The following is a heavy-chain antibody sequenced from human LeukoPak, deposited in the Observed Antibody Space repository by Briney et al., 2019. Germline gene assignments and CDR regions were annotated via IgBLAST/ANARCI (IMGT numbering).Heavy chain of an antibody. CDR2: ISRSGGNT. V-gene: IGHV3-23*01. CDR1: GFTFSSYH. J-gene: IGHJ6*03. D-gene: IGHD2-15*01. CDR3: AKRGGTESFYYFYYMDV. Sequence: GGSLRLFCAASGFTFSSYHMIWLRQAPGKGREGGALISRSGGNTFYTDCVKGRFTISRDNSKNTLYLQMNSLRAEDTSEYDCAKRGGTESFYYFYYMDVWGKGTTVTVCS.